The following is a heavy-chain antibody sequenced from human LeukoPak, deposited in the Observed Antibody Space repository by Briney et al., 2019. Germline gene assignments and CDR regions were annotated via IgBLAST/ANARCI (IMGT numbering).Heavy chain of an antibody. CDR3: ARSVLWFGEFFDY. D-gene: IGHD3-10*01. V-gene: IGHV4-31*03. CDR2: IYYSGST. CDR1: GGSISSGGYY. Sequence: PSETLSLTCTVSGGSISSGGYYCSWIRQHPGKGLEWIGYIYYSGSTYYNPSLKSRVTISVDTSKNQFSLKLSSVTAADTAVYYCARSVLWFGEFFDYWGQGTLVTVSS. J-gene: IGHJ4*02.